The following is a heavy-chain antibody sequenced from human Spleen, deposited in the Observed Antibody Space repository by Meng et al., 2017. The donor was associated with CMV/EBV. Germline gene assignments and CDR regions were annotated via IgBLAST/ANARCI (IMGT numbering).Heavy chain of an antibody. V-gene: IGHV1-2*02. CDR1: GYTFTGYY. CDR3: ARDRVDVVVPAEGWFDP. J-gene: IGHJ5*02. D-gene: IGHD2-2*01. CDR2: INPNSGGT. Sequence: ASVKVSCKASGYTFTGYYMHWVRQAPGQGLEWMGWINPNSGGTNYAQKFQGRVTMTRDTSIGTAYMELSRLRSDDTAVYYCARDRVDVVVPAEGWFDPWGQGTLVTVSS.